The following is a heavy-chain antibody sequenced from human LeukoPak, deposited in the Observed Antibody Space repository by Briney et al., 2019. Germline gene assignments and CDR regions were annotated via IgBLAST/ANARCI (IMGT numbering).Heavy chain of an antibody. J-gene: IGHJ4*02. CDR3: ASELDGLRFGGALDY. V-gene: IGHV3-72*01. Sequence: GGSLRLSCAASGIIFSDDYINWVRQAPGKGLEWIGPSRDKANSYHTEYAASVKDRFIISRDDATKSVYLQMNSLRVEDTAVYYCASELDGLRFGGALDYWGQGTPVTVSS. CDR2: SRDKANSYHT. D-gene: IGHD3-10*01. CDR1: GIIFSDDY.